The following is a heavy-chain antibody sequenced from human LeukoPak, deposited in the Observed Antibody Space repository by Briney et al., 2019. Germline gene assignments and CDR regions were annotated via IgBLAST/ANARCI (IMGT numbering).Heavy chain of an antibody. D-gene: IGHD6-13*01. CDR1: GFTFSSCS. CDR2: TKQDGSEI. J-gene: IGHJ4*02. Sequence: GGSLRLSCVASGFTFSSCSMTWVRQAPGKGLEWVANTKQDGSEIYYVDSVKGRFTISRDNAKNTLYLQMNSLRAEDTAVYYCARLSGYSSIDYWGQGALVTVSS. V-gene: IGHV3-7*01. CDR3: ARLSGYSSIDY.